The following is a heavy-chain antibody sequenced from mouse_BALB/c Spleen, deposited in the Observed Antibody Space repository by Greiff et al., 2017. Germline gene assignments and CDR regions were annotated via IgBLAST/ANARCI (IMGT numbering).Heavy chain of an antibody. Sequence: VQLQQSGAELVKPGASVKLSCKASGYTFTSYYMYWVKQRPGQGLEWIGEINPSNGGTNFNEKFKSKATLTVDKSSSTAYMQLSSLTSEDSAVYYCTRGYGNYAGLDYWGQGTTLTVSS. V-gene: IGHV1S81*02. J-gene: IGHJ2*01. CDR2: INPSNGGT. CDR3: TRGYGNYAGLDY. CDR1: GYTFTSYY. D-gene: IGHD2-1*01.